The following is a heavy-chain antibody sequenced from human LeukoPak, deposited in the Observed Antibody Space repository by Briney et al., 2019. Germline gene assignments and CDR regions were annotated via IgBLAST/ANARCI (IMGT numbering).Heavy chain of an antibody. CDR3: ARVGTYYRSLDS. J-gene: IGHJ4*02. V-gene: IGHV4-59*01. Sequence: PSETLSLTCTVSGGSINDASWNWIRMPPGQGLEWIGYIYHSGGTNYNPSLKSRVTISLDTSKNQFSLKLSSVTAADTAVYYCARVGTYYRSLDSWGQGTLVTVSS. D-gene: IGHD3-10*01. CDR2: IYHSGGT. CDR1: GGSINDAS.